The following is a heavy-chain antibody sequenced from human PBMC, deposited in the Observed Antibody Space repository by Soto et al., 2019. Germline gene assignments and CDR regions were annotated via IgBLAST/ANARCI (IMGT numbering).Heavy chain of an antibody. V-gene: IGHV3-7*01. CDR2: IKQDGSEK. D-gene: IGHD3-3*01. CDR1: GFTFSSYW. J-gene: IGHJ4*02. Sequence: GGSLRLSCAASGFTFSSYWMSWVRQAPGKGLEWVANIKQDGSEKYYVDSVKGRFTISRDNAKNSLYLQMNSLRAEDTAVYYCARTGVRFLEWLPIPYFDYWGQGTLVTVSS. CDR3: ARTGVRFLEWLPIPYFDY.